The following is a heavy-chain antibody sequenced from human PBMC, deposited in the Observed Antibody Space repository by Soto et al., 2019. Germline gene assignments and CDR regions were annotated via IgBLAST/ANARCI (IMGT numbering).Heavy chain of an antibody. J-gene: IGHJ4*02. V-gene: IGHV4-4*02. CDR1: LVSISSGDW. CDR3: ATKKVPTPGNY. D-gene: IGHD2-2*01. Sequence: QVQLQESGPGLVEPSGTLSLTCAVSLVSISSGDWWSWVRQPPGRGLEDIGEISHSGTTNYNPSRESPLTISLDASKNLFSLKLTSVTAADTAVYYGATKKVPTPGNYWGQGTLVIVSS. CDR2: ISHSGTT.